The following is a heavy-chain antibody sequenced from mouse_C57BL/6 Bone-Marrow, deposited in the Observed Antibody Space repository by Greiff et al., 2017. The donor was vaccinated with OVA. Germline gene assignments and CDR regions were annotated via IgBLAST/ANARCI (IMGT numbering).Heavy chain of an antibody. J-gene: IGHJ2*01. CDR1: GYTFTSYW. CDR3: ARQLDY. CDR2: IDPSDSYT. V-gene: IGHV1-69*01. Sequence: QVQLQQPGAELVMPGASVKLSCKASGYTFTSYWMHWVKQRPGQGLEWIGEIDPSDSYTNYNQKFKGKSTLTVDKSSSTAYMQLSSLAYADSSVCDCARQLDYWGQGTTLTVSS.